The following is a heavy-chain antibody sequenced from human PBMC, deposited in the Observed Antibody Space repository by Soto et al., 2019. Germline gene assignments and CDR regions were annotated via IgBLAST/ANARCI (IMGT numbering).Heavy chain of an antibody. V-gene: IGHV4-30-2*01. CDR1: GGSISSSGYS. D-gene: IGHD3-22*01. CDR2: IYHSGST. J-gene: IGHJ4*02. Sequence: QLQLQESGSGLVTPSETLSLTCDVSGGSISSSGYSWSWIRQTPGKGLEWIGYIYHSGSTYYNPSLKRRVIISQDRSKNQVSLRVMSVTAADTAVYYCARVSMSRDPYYFDYWGQGTLVTVSS. CDR3: ARVSMSRDPYYFDY.